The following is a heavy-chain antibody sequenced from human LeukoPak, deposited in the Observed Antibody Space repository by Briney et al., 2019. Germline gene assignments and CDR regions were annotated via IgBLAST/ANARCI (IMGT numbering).Heavy chain of an antibody. V-gene: IGHV3-13*05. CDR3: AITRLRGGMDV. J-gene: IGHJ6*04. D-gene: IGHD1-14*01. CDR2: IGTAGDP. Sequence: GGSLRLSCAASGFTFTNYDMHWVRQATGEGLEGVSAIGTAGDPYYADSAKGRFTISRENAENSLYLQMNSLRAGDTAVYYCAITRLRGGMDVWGRGTTVTVSS. CDR1: GFTFTNYD.